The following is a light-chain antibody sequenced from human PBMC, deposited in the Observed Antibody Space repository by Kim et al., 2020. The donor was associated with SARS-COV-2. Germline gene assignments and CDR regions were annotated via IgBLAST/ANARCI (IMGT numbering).Light chain of an antibody. CDR1: SSDYGGYNY. CDR2: DVN. J-gene: IGLJ3*02. CDR3: SSYTSSSTLV. Sequence: SITISSAGTSSDYGGYNYVSWYQQHPGKAPKLIIYDVNNRPSGVSNRFSGSKSGNAASLAISGLQAEDEADYYCSSYTSSSTLVFGGGTKLTVL. V-gene: IGLV2-14*03.